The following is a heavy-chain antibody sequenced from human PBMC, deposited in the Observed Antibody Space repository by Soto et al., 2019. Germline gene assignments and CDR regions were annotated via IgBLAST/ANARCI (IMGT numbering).Heavy chain of an antibody. CDR1: GFTFSSYA. CDR3: ARGLRYFDWLFFY. D-gene: IGHD3-9*01. J-gene: IGHJ4*02. CDR2: ISYDGSNK. Sequence: GGSLRLSCAASGFTFSSYAMHWVRQAPGKGLEWVAVISYDGSNKYYADSVKGRFTISRDNSKNTLYLQMNSLRAEDTAVYYCARGLRYFDWLFFYWGQGTLVTVSS. V-gene: IGHV3-30-3*01.